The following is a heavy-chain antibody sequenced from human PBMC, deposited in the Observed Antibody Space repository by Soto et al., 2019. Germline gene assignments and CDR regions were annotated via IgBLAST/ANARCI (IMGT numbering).Heavy chain of an antibody. J-gene: IGHJ3*02. CDR3: ARIIGYCRNNDCSWTFDI. Sequence: GESLKISCKTSGYSFISYWVAWVRQLPGKGLEWMGTFYPGDSTSTYSPSFQGQVAISVDKSISTAYLQLSSLKASDTAMYYCARIIGYCRNNDCSWTFDIWGQGTMVTVSS. D-gene: IGHD2-15*01. CDR1: GYSFISYW. CDR2: FYPGDSTS. V-gene: IGHV5-51*01.